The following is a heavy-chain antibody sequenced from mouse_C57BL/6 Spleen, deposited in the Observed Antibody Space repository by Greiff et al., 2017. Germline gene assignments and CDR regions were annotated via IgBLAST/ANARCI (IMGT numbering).Heavy chain of an antibody. CDR2: IYPGDGDT. CDR1: GYAFSSSW. J-gene: IGHJ2*01. D-gene: IGHD1-1*01. CDR3: ARSYYYGSSPFDY. Sequence: VKLQQSGPELVKPGASVKISCKASGYAFSSSWMNWVKQRPGKGLEWIGRIYPGDGDTNYNGKFKGKATLTADKSSSTAYMQLSSLTSEDSAVYFCARSYYYGSSPFDYWGQGTTLTVSS. V-gene: IGHV1-82*01.